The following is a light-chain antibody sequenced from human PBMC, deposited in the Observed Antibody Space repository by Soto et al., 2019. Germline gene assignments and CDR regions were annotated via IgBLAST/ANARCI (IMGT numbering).Light chain of an antibody. J-gene: IGLJ2*01. Sequence: QSALTQPPSASGSPGQSVTISCTGTSSDVGGYNYVSWYQQHPGKAPKLMIYEVSKRPSGVPDRFSGSKSGNTASLTVSGLQAEDEADYYCSSYAGSNTHVVFGGGTKVTV. CDR3: SSYAGSNTHVV. V-gene: IGLV2-8*01. CDR2: EVS. CDR1: SSDVGGYNY.